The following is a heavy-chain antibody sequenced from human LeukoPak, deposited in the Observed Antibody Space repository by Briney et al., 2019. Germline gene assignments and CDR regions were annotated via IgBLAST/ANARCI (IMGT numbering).Heavy chain of an antibody. CDR2: VHLSGAT. CDR1: GGSIITTNW. V-gene: IGHV4-4*02. CDR3: TRESGAFSPFGF. D-gene: IGHD1-26*01. J-gene: IGHJ4*02. Sequence: PSETLSLTCGVSGGSIITTNWWSWVRPPPGKGLEWIGEVHLSGATNYNPSLESRVSMSIDKSKNQLSLKLSSVTAADTATYYCTRESGAFSPFGFWGQGTLVTVSS.